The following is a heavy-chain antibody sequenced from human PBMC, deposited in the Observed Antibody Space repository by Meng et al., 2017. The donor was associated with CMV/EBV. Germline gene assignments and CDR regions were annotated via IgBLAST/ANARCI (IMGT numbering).Heavy chain of an antibody. D-gene: IGHD3-3*01. V-gene: IGHV1-2*02. J-gene: IGHJ6*02. Sequence: ASVKVSCKASGYTFTGYYMHWVRQAPGQGLEWMGWINPNSGGTNYAQKFQGRVTMTRDTSISTAYMEPSRLRSDDTAVYYCARLPPPRYDFWSGYYYYGMDVWGQGTTVTVSS. CDR3: ARLPPPRYDFWSGYYYYGMDV. CDR1: GYTFTGYY. CDR2: INPNSGGT.